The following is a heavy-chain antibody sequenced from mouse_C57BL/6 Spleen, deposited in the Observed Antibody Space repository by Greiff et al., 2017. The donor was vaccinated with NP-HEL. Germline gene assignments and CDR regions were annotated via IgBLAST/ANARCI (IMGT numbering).Heavy chain of an antibody. Sequence: VQLQQSGPELVKPGASVKISCKASGYAFSSSWMNWVKQRPGKGLEWIGRIYPGDGDTNYNGKFKGKATLTADKSSSTAYMQLSSLTSEDSAVYFCASQATGAMDYWGQGTSVTVSS. V-gene: IGHV1-82*01. CDR2: IYPGDGDT. J-gene: IGHJ4*01. D-gene: IGHD3-2*02. CDR1: GYAFSSSW. CDR3: ASQATGAMDY.